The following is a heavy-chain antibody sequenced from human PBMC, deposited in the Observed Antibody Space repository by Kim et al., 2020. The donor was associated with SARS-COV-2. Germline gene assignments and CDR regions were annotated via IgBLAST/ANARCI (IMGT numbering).Heavy chain of an antibody. V-gene: IGHV1-69*04. J-gene: IGHJ4*02. Sequence: YAQKLQGRVTITADKSTSTAYMELSSMRSEDTAVYYCARGLRDGFKFDYWGQGTLVTVSS. D-gene: IGHD5-12*01. CDR3: ARGLRDGFKFDY.